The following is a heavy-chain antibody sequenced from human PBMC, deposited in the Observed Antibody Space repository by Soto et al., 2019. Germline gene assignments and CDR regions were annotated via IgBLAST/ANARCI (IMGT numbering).Heavy chain of an antibody. D-gene: IGHD3-22*01. V-gene: IGHV3-23*01. Sequence: EVQLLESGGDLVQPGGSLRLSCAASGFTFSNYGMSWVRQARGKGLEWVSSITADAGTTFYADSVRGRFTISRDNSKSTVYLQMNSLRAEDAALYYCAKSSSAYYYDYWGQGTLVTVSS. CDR3: AKSSSAYYYDY. CDR2: ITADAGTT. CDR1: GFTFSNYG. J-gene: IGHJ4*02.